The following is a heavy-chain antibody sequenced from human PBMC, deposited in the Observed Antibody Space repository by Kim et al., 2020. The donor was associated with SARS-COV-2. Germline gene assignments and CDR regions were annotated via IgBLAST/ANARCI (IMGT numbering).Heavy chain of an antibody. D-gene: IGHD3-3*01. CDR1: GFTFSSYA. Sequence: GGSLRLSCAASGFTFSSYAMSWVRQAPGKGLEWVSGISGSGGSTYYADSVKGRFTISRDNSKNTLYVQMNSPRGEDTAVYFCAKDGLLRFSSIVYWGEGTLVTVSS. CDR2: ISGSGGST. J-gene: IGHJ4*02. CDR3: AKDGLLRFSSIVY. V-gene: IGHV3-23*01.